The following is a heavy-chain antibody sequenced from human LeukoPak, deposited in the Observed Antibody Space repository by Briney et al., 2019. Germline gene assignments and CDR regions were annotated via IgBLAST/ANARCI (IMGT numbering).Heavy chain of an antibody. CDR1: GDSISSYY. CDR3: ARSASGAGIEGLYYYYMDV. Sequence: SETLSLTCTVSGDSISSYYWSWIRQPAGKGLEWIGRIYTSGSTNYNPSLKSRVTISVDTSKNQFSLKLSSVTAADTAVYYCARSASGAGIEGLYYYYMDVWGKGTTVTISS. D-gene: IGHD6-19*01. CDR2: IYTSGST. V-gene: IGHV4-4*07. J-gene: IGHJ6*03.